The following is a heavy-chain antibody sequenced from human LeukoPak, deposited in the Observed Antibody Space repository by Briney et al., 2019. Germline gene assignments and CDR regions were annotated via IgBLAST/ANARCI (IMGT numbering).Heavy chain of an antibody. J-gene: IGHJ4*02. CDR2: IYYSGST. Sequence: SETLSLTCTVSGGSTRSSYYYWSWIRQHPGKGLEWIGYIYYSGSTYYNPSLKSRVTISVDTSKNQFSLKLSSVTAADTAVYYCARDSRGPWGQGTLVTVSS. CDR1: GGSTRSSYYY. CDR3: ARDSRGP. V-gene: IGHV4-31*03. D-gene: IGHD3/OR15-3a*01.